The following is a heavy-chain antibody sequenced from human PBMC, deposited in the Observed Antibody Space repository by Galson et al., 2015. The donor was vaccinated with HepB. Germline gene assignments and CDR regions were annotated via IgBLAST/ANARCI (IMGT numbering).Heavy chain of an antibody. CDR1: GGSISSSSYY. D-gene: IGHD5-12*01. Sequence: ETLSLTCTVSGGSISSSSYYWGWIRQPPGKGLEWIGSIYYSGSTYYNPSLKSRVTISVDTSKNQFSLKLSSVTAADTAVYYCARGSGYDLIQHNFDYWGQGTLVTVSS. CDR2: IYYSGST. J-gene: IGHJ4*02. V-gene: IGHV4-39*01. CDR3: ARGSGYDLIQHNFDY.